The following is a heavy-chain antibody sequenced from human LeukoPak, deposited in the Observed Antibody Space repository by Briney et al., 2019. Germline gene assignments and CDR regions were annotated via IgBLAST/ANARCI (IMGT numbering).Heavy chain of an antibody. CDR2: ISASGTTI. J-gene: IGHJ4*02. CDR1: GFTFSSYA. V-gene: IGHV3-48*03. Sequence: GGSLRLSCAASGFTFSSYAMSWVRQAPGKGLEWISHISASGTTIYYADSVKGRFTISRDNAKNSLYLQMNSLRAEDTAVYYCARAQFFGLDYWGQGTLVTVSS. D-gene: IGHD3-16*01. CDR3: ARAQFFGLDY.